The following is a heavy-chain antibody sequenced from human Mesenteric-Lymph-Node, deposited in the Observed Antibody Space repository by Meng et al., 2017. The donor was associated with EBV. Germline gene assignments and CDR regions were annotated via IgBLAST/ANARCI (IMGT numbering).Heavy chain of an antibody. D-gene: IGHD6-13*01. V-gene: IGHV4-4*02. CDR3: ARSTRGYSSSWFDY. CDR1: GGSISSTNW. J-gene: IGHJ4*02. Sequence: GQLQESGPGLVKPSGTLSLTCAVFGGSISSTNWWSWVRQPPGKGLEWIGEINPSGGTNYSPSLKSRVTISLDTSKNQFSLKLSSVTAADTAVYYCARSTRGYSSSWFDYWSQGTLVTVSS. CDR2: INPSGGT.